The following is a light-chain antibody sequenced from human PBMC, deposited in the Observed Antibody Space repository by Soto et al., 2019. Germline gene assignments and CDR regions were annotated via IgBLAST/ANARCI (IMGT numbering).Light chain of an antibody. J-gene: IGLJ2*01. CDR1: SSDVGGYNY. CDR2: DVS. CDR3: NSYTSSKTLV. Sequence: QSAVTQPASVSGSPGQSITISCTGTSSDVGGYNYVSWYQQYPGKAPKLMIYDVSNRPSEVSNRFSGSKSDNTASLIISGLQAEVESDYYCNSYTSSKTLVFGGGTKVTVL. V-gene: IGLV2-14*01.